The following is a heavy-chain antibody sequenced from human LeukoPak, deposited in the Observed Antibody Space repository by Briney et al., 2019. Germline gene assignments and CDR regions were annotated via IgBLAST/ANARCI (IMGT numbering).Heavy chain of an antibody. CDR2: NYYSGST. Sequence: PSETLSLTCTVSVGSISSSSYYWGWIRQPPGKGLEWIVSNYYSGSTYYNPSLKSRVTISVDTSKNQFSLKLSSVTAADTAVYYCHFWSGYRYYYYYGMDVWGQGTTVTVSS. CDR1: VGSISSSSYY. D-gene: IGHD3-3*02. CDR3: HFWSGYRYYYYYGMDV. V-gene: IGHV4-39*01. J-gene: IGHJ6*02.